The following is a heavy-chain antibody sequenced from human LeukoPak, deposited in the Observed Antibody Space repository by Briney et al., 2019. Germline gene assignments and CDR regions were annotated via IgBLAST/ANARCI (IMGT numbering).Heavy chain of an antibody. CDR2: INPSGGST. Sequence: ASVKVSCKASRYTFTNYYMHCLRQAPGQGLEWMGIINPSGGSTSYAQKFQGRVTMTRDTSTSTVYMELSGLRSEDTAVYYCARGMVATIYYFDYWGQGTLVTVSS. D-gene: IGHD4/OR15-4a*01. CDR3: ARGMVATIYYFDY. CDR1: RYTFTNYY. J-gene: IGHJ4*02. V-gene: IGHV1-46*01.